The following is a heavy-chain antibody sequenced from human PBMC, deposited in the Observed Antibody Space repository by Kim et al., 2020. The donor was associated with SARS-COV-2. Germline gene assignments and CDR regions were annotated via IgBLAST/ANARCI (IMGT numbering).Heavy chain of an antibody. CDR2: SGSI. CDR3: AKGAGLDY. J-gene: IGHJ4*02. V-gene: IGHV3-9*01. Sequence: SGSIGYADSVKGRFTISRDNAKNSLYLQMNSLSAEDTALYYCAKGAGLDYWGQGTLVTVSS.